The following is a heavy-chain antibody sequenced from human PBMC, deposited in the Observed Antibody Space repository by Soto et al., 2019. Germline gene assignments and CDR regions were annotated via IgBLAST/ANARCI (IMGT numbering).Heavy chain of an antibody. Sequence: SETLSLTCSVSGGSLSGFPWIWIRQPPGKGLEWVGYIYHTGRSNYNPSLKSRLTISLDMSRNQFSLQLTSVTAADTAMYYCASSTFFPDSRGYHFKNLDSWGQGTLVTVSS. CDR1: GGSLSGFP. CDR2: IYHTGRS. CDR3: ASSTFFPDSRGYHFKNLDS. J-gene: IGHJ5*01. V-gene: IGHV4-59*01. D-gene: IGHD3-22*01.